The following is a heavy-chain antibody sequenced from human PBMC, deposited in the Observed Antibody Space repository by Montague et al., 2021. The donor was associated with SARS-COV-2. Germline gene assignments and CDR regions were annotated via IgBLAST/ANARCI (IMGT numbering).Heavy chain of an antibody. CDR3: ARLEAGDCSGGSCYSSWFDP. CDR2: IYYSGST. V-gene: IGHV4-59*08. J-gene: IGHJ5*02. D-gene: IGHD2-15*01. Sequence: SETLSLTCTIPVGCISSDDWSWIRQHPGKGLEWIGYIYYSGSTNYNPSLKSRVTISVDTSKNQFSLKLSSVTAADTAVYYCARLEAGDCSGGSCYSSWFDPWGQGTLVTVSS. CDR1: VGCISSDD.